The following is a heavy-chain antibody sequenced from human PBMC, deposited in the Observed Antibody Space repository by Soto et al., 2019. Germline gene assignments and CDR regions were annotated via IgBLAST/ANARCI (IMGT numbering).Heavy chain of an antibody. J-gene: IGHJ6*02. CDR2: IYYRGSI. D-gene: IGHD3-3*01. Sequence: ASETLSLPCTVPGGSISRGGYYWGWIRQHPGKGLEGIGYIYYRGSIYYNPSLKSRVTISVDTSKNQFSLKLSSVTSADTAVYSFARESAQDYDFCSGYYQTDHSPKNYYCMDVWRQGTTATVSS. V-gene: IGHV4-31*03. CDR3: ARESAQDYDFCSGYYQTDHSPKNYYCMDV. CDR1: GGSISRGGYY.